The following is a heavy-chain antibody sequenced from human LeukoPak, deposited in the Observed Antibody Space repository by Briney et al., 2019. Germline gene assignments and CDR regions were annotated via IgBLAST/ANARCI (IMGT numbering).Heavy chain of an antibody. CDR3: ARGLRPIDYYDSSGYNDY. J-gene: IGHJ4*02. V-gene: IGHV4-39*01. D-gene: IGHD3-22*01. Sequence: SETLSLTCTVSGVSISSSSYYWGWIRQPPGKGLEWIGSIYYSGSTYYNPSLKSRVTISVDTSKNQFSLKLSSVTAADTAVYYCARGLRPIDYYDSSGYNDYWGQGTLVTVSS. CDR1: GVSISSSSYY. CDR2: IYYSGST.